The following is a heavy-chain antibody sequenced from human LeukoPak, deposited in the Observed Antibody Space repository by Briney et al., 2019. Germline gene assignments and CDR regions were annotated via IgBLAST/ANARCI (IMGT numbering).Heavy chain of an antibody. CDR1: GGSISSGGYY. V-gene: IGHV4-30-2*01. CDR2: IYHSGST. Sequence: SETLSLTCTDSGGSISSGGYYWSWIRQPPGKGLEWIGYIYHSGSTNYNPSLKSRVTISVDKSKNQFSLKLSSVTAADTAVYYCARAIGLQFEVIIDYWGQGTLVTVSS. J-gene: IGHJ4*02. D-gene: IGHD5-24*01. CDR3: ARAIGLQFEVIIDY.